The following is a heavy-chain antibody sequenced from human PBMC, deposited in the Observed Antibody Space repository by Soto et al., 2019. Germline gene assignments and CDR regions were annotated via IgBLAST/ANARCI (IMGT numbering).Heavy chain of an antibody. J-gene: IGHJ6*02. V-gene: IGHV2-26*01. CDR2: IFSNDEK. CDR1: GFSLSNARMG. CDR3: ARTSRKGYYYYYGMDV. Sequence: ASGPTLVNPTETLTLTCTVSGFSLSNARMGVSWIRQPPGKALEWLAHIFSNDEKSYSTSLKSRLTISKDTSKSQVVLTMTNMDPVDTATYYCARTSRKGYYYYYGMDVWGQGTTVTVSS.